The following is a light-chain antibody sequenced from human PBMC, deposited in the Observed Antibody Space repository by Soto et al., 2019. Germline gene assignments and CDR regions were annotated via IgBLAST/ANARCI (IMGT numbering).Light chain of an antibody. Sequence: DIQMTQSPSTLSASVGDRVTITCRASQSMTSRLAWYQQKPGKAPKLLIYEASSLESGVPSRFGGSGSGTEFTLTISSLQPDDFAIYYCQQYNSYSWTFGQGTKV. CDR1: QSMTSR. CDR2: EAS. J-gene: IGKJ1*01. CDR3: QQYNSYSWT. V-gene: IGKV1-5*03.